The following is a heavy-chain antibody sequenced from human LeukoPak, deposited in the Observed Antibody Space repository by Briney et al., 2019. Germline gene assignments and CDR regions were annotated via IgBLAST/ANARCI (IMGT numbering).Heavy chain of an antibody. Sequence: GGSLRLPCAASGFTFSTYGIHWVRQVPGKGLEWVAIIWSDGSKKYYADSVNGRFTISRDNSKNTLSLQMNSLRAEDTAVYYCTRAWYSGSFYGMDVWGQGTTVTVSS. CDR1: GFTFSTYG. V-gene: IGHV3-33*01. J-gene: IGHJ6*02. D-gene: IGHD1-26*01. CDR3: TRAWYSGSFYGMDV. CDR2: IWSDGSKK.